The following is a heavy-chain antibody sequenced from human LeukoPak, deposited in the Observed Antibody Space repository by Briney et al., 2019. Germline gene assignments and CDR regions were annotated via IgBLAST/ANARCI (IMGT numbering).Heavy chain of an antibody. CDR2: IIPILGIA. Sequence: SVKVSCKASGGTFSSCAISWVRQAPGQGLEWMGRIIPILGIANYAQKFQGRVTITADKSTSTAYMELSSLRSEDTAVYYCARSYSGYDYSPGYWGQGTLVTISS. D-gene: IGHD5-12*01. CDR1: GGTFSSCA. CDR3: ARSYSGYDYSPGY. J-gene: IGHJ4*02. V-gene: IGHV1-69*04.